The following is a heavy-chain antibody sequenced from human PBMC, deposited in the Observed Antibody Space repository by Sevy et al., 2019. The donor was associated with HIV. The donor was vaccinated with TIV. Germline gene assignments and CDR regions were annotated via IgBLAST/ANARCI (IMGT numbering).Heavy chain of an antibody. Sequence: GGSLRLSCAASGFTFSRNGMHRVRQVPGKGLEWVALISYDGDSKNYADSVKGRFTISRDNSKNTVYLHMNSLRSEDTAVYYCAKESVSWYLDFWGQGTLVTVSS. CDR2: ISYDGDSK. V-gene: IGHV3-30*18. D-gene: IGHD6-13*01. CDR3: AKESVSWYLDF. CDR1: GFTFSRNG. J-gene: IGHJ4*02.